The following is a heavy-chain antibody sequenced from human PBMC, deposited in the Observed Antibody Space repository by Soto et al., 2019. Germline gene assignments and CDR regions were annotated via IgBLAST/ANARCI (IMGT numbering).Heavy chain of an antibody. CDR2: ITGSSSTI. CDR1: GFTFSSYS. CDR3: ARGYSSSSYHFDY. J-gene: IGHJ4*02. Sequence: PGGSLRLSCAASGFTFSSYSMNWVRQAPGKGLEWVSYITGSSSTIYYADSVKGRFTISRDNAKNSLYLQMNSLRDDDTAVYYCARGYSSSSYHFDYWGQGILVTLSS. D-gene: IGHD6-6*01. V-gene: IGHV3-48*02.